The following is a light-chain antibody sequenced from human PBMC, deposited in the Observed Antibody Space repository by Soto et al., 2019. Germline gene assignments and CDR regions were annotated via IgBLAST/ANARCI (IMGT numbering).Light chain of an antibody. V-gene: IGKV3-15*01. J-gene: IGKJ2*01. CDR1: RSVGTT. CDR3: QQYNTWPDMYT. Sequence: EMVMTQSPATLSVSPGERVILSCRASRSVGTTLAWYQQKPGQAPRLLIYGASTRATGVPARFSGSGSGTDFTLTISTLQSEDFAVYYCQQYNTWPDMYTFGQGTKLEIK. CDR2: GAS.